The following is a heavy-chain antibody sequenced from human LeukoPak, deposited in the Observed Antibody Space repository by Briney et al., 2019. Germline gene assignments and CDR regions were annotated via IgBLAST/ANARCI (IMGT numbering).Heavy chain of an antibody. J-gene: IGHJ4*02. Sequence: SETLSLTCTVSGYSISSGYYWGWIRQPPGKGLEWIGSIYHSGSTYYNPSLKSRVTISVDTSKNQFSLKLSSVTAADTAVYYCARQTGSGLFSLPGGQGTLVTVSP. CDR2: IYHSGST. CDR1: GYSISSGYY. V-gene: IGHV4-38-2*02. D-gene: IGHD3-10*01. CDR3: ARQTGSGLFSLP.